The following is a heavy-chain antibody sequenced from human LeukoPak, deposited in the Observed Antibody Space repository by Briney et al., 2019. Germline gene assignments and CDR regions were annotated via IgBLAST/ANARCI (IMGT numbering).Heavy chain of an antibody. V-gene: IGHV1-2*02. D-gene: IGHD3-22*01. CDR1: GYTFTGYY. Sequence: ASVKVSCKASGYTFTGYYMHWVRQAPGQGLEWVGWSNLYSGGTNYAQKFQGRVTMTRDTSISTAYMELSRLRSDDTAVYYCARRETYYYDSSGYYTFDYWGQGTLVTVSS. J-gene: IGHJ4*02. CDR2: SNLYSGGT. CDR3: ARRETYYYDSSGYYTFDY.